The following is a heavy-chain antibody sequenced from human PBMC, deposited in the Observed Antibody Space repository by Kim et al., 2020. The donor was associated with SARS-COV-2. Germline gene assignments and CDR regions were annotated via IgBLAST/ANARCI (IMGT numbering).Heavy chain of an antibody. J-gene: IGHJ3*02. D-gene: IGHD3-10*01. Sequence: SETLSLTCTVSGGSISSSSYYWGWIRQPPGKGLEWIGSIYYSGSTYYNPSLKSRVTISVDTSKNQFSLKLSSVTAADTAVYYCARHGKVLLWFGAHAFDIWGQGTMVTVSS. V-gene: IGHV4-39*01. CDR2: IYYSGST. CDR1: GGSISSSSYY. CDR3: ARHGKVLLWFGAHAFDI.